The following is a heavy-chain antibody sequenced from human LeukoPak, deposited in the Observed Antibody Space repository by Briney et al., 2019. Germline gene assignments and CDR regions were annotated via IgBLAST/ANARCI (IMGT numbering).Heavy chain of an antibody. CDR2: INQYGSEK. Sequence: GGSLRLSCAASGFTFNNYWMSWVRQAPGKGLEWVANINQYGSEKYYVDSVKGRFTISRDNAKNSLYLQMNSLRAEDTAVYYCTRGPKPYGDYVGYYYYYYMDVWGKGTTVTVSS. CDR1: GFTFNNYW. D-gene: IGHD4-17*01. CDR3: TRGPKPYGDYVGYYYYYYMDV. V-gene: IGHV3-7*01. J-gene: IGHJ6*03.